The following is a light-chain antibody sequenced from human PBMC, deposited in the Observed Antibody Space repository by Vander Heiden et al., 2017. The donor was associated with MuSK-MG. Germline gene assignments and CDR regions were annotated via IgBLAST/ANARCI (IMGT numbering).Light chain of an antibody. CDR1: HSVSSS. Sequence: EIVMTQSPATLSVSPGKRATLSCRASHSVSSSLAWYQQRPGQAPSLLIYGASTRATGIPARFSGSGYGTEFTLTISSLQSEDFAVYYCQQYNNWPRTFGQGTKVXIK. CDR3: QQYNNWPRT. J-gene: IGKJ1*01. V-gene: IGKV3-15*01. CDR2: GAS.